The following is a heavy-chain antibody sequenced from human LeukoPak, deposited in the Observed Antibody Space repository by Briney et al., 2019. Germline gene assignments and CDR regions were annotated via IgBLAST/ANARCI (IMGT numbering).Heavy chain of an antibody. CDR2: LYHSDSV. Sequence: PSETLSLTCTVSGYSISNGYYWVWIRQPPGKGLEWIGSLYHSDSVYYNTALKSRVSMSVDTSKNQFSLKLSFVTAADTAVYYCARHHASYYYYYIDVWGSGTTVTVSS. V-gene: IGHV4-38-2*02. CDR3: ARHHASYYYYYIDV. CDR1: GYSISNGYY. D-gene: IGHD1-14*01. J-gene: IGHJ6*03.